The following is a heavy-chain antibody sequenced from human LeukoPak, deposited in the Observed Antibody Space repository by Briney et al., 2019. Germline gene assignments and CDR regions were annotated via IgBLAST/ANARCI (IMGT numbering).Heavy chain of an antibody. V-gene: IGHV3-7*01. CDR3: ATSHDSSGNN. J-gene: IGHJ4*02. CDR2: INQDGGAK. CDR1: GFTFSSYL. Sequence: GGSLRLSCAASGFTFSSYLMAWVRQAPGKGLEWVGNINQDGGAKFSVDSVKGRFTISRDNARNSLYLQMNNLRVEDTGIYYCATSHDSSGNNWGQGTLVTVSS. D-gene: IGHD3-22*01.